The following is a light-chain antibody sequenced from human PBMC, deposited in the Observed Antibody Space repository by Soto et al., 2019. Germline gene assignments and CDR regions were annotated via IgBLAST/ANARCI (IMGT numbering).Light chain of an antibody. CDR2: GAS. Sequence: EIVLTQSPGTLSLSPGERATLSCRASQSVSSSYLAWYQQKPGQAPRLLIYGASSRVTGIPDRFSGSVSGTDFTLTISRLEPEDFAVYYCQQYGSSPLWTFGQGTKVEIK. J-gene: IGKJ1*01. CDR1: QSVSSSY. CDR3: QQYGSSPLWT. V-gene: IGKV3-20*01.